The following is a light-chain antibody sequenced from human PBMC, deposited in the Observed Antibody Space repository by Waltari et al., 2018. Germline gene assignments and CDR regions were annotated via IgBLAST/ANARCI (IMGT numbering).Light chain of an antibody. V-gene: IGKV3-15*01. Sequence: ETVMTQSPATLSVSPGERVILSCRASQTIRSDLAWYQQKPGQSPRLLIYGASTRATAIPARFSGSGSGTEFTLTISSLQSEDFAFYYCQQYDHWPPAFGQGTKVEIK. CDR2: GAS. J-gene: IGKJ1*01. CDR3: QQYDHWPPA. CDR1: QTIRSD.